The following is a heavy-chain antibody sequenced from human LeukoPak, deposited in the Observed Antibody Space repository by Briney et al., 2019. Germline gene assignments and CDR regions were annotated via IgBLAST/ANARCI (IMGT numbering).Heavy chain of an antibody. Sequence: SETLSLTCTDPGGSISSYYWSWIRQPAEKGLEWIGRIYTSGSTNYNPSLKSRVTMSVDTSKNQFSLKLSSVTAADTAVYYCARVYSGSYYWGYFDYWGQGTLVTVSS. CDR3: ARVYSGSYYWGYFDY. D-gene: IGHD1-26*01. J-gene: IGHJ4*02. CDR1: GGSISSYY. V-gene: IGHV4-4*07. CDR2: IYTSGST.